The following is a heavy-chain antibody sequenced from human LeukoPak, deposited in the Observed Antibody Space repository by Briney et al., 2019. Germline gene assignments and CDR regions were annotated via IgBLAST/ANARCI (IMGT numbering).Heavy chain of an antibody. Sequence: PGRSLRLSCAASGFTFDDYAMHWVRQAPGKGLEWVSGISWNSGRIGYADSVKGRFTISRDNAKNSLYLQMNSLRAEDTALYYCAKDMRRITMIVVVGAFDIWGQGTMVTVSS. CDR2: ISWNSGRI. CDR3: AKDMRRITMIVVVGAFDI. V-gene: IGHV3-9*01. CDR1: GFTFDDYA. J-gene: IGHJ3*02. D-gene: IGHD3-22*01.